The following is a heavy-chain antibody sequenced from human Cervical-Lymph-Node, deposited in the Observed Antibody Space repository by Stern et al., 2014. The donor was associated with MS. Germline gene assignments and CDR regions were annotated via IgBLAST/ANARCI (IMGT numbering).Heavy chain of an antibody. Sequence: QVQLVQSGAEVKKPGASVTVSCTASGYTFTGYFLHWVRQAPGQGLEWMGWINPNSGGTNYAQKFQGRVTMTRDTSISTAYMELNRLTSDDTAVYYCARGDIAVAGTPRLRFDYWGQGTLVTVSS. CDR2: INPNSGGT. D-gene: IGHD6-19*01. V-gene: IGHV1-2*02. CDR1: GYTFTGYF. CDR3: ARGDIAVAGTPRLRFDY. J-gene: IGHJ4*02.